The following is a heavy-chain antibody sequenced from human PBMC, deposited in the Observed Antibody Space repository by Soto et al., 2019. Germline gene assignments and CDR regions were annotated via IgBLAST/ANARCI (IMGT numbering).Heavy chain of an antibody. CDR3: ARLYDGSGWYFDY. V-gene: IGHV4-59*08. CDR2: IYYSGST. J-gene: IGHJ4*02. Sequence: QVQLQESGPGLVKPSETLSLTCPVSGGSISSYYWSWIRQPPGKGLEWIGYIYYSGSTNYNPSLKSRVTISVDTSKNQFSLKLRSVTAADTAVYYCARLYDGSGWYFDYWGQGTLVTVSS. CDR1: GGSISSYY. D-gene: IGHD6-19*01.